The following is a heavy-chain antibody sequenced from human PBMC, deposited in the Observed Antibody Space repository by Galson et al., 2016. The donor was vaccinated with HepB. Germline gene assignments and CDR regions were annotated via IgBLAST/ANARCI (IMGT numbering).Heavy chain of an antibody. CDR2: ISYDGSNK. CDR1: GFTFSSYG. Sequence: SLRLSCAASGFTFSSYGMHWVRQAPGKGLEWVAVISYDGSNKYYADSVKGRFTISRDNSKNTLYLQMNSLRAEDTAVYYCATPYYDFWSGCNPFDYWGQGNLVTVSS. V-gene: IGHV3-30*03. J-gene: IGHJ4*02. CDR3: ATPYYDFWSGCNPFDY. D-gene: IGHD3-3*01.